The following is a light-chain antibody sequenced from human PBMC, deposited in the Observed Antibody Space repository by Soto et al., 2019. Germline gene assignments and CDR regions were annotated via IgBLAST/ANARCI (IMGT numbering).Light chain of an antibody. V-gene: IGKV3-20*01. CDR3: QQYGSSQYT. Sequence: EIVLTQSPGTLSLSPGERATLSCRASQSVSSSYLAWYQQKPGQAPRLLIYGASSRATGIPDRFSGSGSGTDFTLTIIRLEPEDFAGYYCQQYGSSQYTFGQGTKLEIK. CDR1: QSVSSSY. J-gene: IGKJ2*01. CDR2: GAS.